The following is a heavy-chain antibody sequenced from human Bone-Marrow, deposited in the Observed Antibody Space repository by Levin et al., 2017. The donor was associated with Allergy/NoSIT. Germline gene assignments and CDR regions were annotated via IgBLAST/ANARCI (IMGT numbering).Heavy chain of an antibody. CDR1: GFTFSSYG. CDR3: ARSDIVVVDDAFDI. D-gene: IGHD2-15*01. J-gene: IGHJ3*02. V-gene: IGHV3-33*01. Sequence: GGSLRLSCAASGFTFSSYGMHWVRQAPGKGLEWVAVIWYDGSNKYYADSVKGRFTISRDNSKNTLYLQMNSLRAEDTAVYYCARSDIVVVDDAFDIWGQGTMVTVSS. CDR2: IWYDGSNK.